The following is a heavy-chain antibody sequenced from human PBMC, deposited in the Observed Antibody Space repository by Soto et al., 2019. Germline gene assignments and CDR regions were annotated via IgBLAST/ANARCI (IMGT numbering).Heavy chain of an antibody. CDR3: ARESGGTTATLDYYYFYMDV. J-gene: IGHJ6*03. CDR2: INPNSGRT. CDR1: GYAFSQFY. V-gene: IGHV1-2*04. Sequence: QVQLVQSGAEVKKPGASVKVSCKASGYAFSQFYIHWMRQAPGQGLEWMGWINPNSGRTKFAQKFQGWVTMTRDTSIKTVCMELSGLKSDATAVYYCARESGGTTATLDYYYFYMDVWGKGTTVTVSS. D-gene: IGHD4-17*01.